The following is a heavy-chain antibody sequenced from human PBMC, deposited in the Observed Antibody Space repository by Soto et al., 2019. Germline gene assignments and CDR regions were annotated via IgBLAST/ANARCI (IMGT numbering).Heavy chain of an antibody. CDR1: GGSISSGDYY. Sequence: QVQLQESGPGLVKPSQTLSLTCTVSGGSISSGDYYWSWIRQPPGKGLEWIGYIYYSGSTYYNPSLKSRVTISVDTSKNQFSLKLSAVTAADTAVYHCARGKVLLWFGETQDNWFDPWGQGTMVTVSS. J-gene: IGHJ5*02. V-gene: IGHV4-30-4*01. CDR3: ARGKVLLWFGETQDNWFDP. D-gene: IGHD3-10*01. CDR2: IYYSGST.